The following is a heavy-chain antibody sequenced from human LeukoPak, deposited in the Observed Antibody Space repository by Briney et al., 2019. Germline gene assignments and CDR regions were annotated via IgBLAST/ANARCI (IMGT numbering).Heavy chain of an antibody. CDR1: GGSISNYY. CDR2: IYHSGST. V-gene: IGHV4-59*08. J-gene: IGHJ3*02. Sequence: SETLSLTCTVSGGSISNYYWNWIRQPPGKGLEWIGSIYHSGSTYYNPSLKSRVTISVDTSKNQFSLKLSSVTAADTAVYYCARNYDSSAPDAFDIWGQGTMVTVSS. D-gene: IGHD3-22*01. CDR3: ARNYDSSAPDAFDI.